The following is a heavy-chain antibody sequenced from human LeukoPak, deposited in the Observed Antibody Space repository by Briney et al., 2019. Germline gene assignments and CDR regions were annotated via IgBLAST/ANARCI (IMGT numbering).Heavy chain of an antibody. CDR2: INHSGST. J-gene: IGHJ4*02. CDR3: ARGTAGGTIDY. V-gene: IGHV4-34*01. D-gene: IGHD1-1*01. Sequence: PSETLSLTCTVSGGSISGYYWSWIRQPPGKGLEWIGEINHSGSTNYNPSLKSRVTISVDTSKNQFSLKLSSVTAADTAVYYCARGTAGGTIDYWGQGTLVTVSS. CDR1: GGSISGYY.